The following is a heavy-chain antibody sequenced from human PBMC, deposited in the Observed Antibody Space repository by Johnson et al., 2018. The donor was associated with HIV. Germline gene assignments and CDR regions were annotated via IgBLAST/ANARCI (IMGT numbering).Heavy chain of an antibody. Sequence: QVQLVESGGGVVQPGRSLRLSCAASGFTFSSYAMHWVRQAPGKGLEWVAVISYDGSNKYYAASVQGRFPSSRDSSKNTLYLQMNSLRPEDTAVYYCARDGHSSTPRCAFDIWGQGTMVTVSS. CDR2: ISYDGSNK. CDR3: ARDGHSSTPRCAFDI. J-gene: IGHJ3*02. CDR1: GFTFSSYA. D-gene: IGHD6-13*01. V-gene: IGHV3-30-3*01.